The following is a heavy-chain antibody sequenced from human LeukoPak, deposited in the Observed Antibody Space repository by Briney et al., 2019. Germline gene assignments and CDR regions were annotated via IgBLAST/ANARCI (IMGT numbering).Heavy chain of an antibody. Sequence: GGSLRLSCAASGFTVSSNYMSWVRQAPGKGLEWVSVIYSGGSTYYADSVKGRFTISRDNSKNTLYLQMNSLRAEDTAVYYCARDRGETYYYDSSGHHGAFDIWGQGTMVTVSS. CDR3: ARDRGETYYYDSSGHHGAFDI. V-gene: IGHV3-66*01. J-gene: IGHJ3*02. CDR1: GFTVSSNY. CDR2: IYSGGST. D-gene: IGHD3-22*01.